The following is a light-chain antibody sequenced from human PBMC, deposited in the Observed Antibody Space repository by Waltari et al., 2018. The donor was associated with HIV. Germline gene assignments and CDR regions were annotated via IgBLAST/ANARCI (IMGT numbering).Light chain of an antibody. V-gene: IGKV3-20*01. Sequence: EIVLTQSPGTLSLSPGERATLSCRASQSVSSSYLAWYQQKPGQAPRLLIYDASSRATGIPDRFSGSGSGTDFTLTISRLEPEDFAVYYCQQYGGSPGFTFGPGTKVDIK. CDR1: QSVSSSY. J-gene: IGKJ3*01. CDR2: DAS. CDR3: QQYGGSPGFT.